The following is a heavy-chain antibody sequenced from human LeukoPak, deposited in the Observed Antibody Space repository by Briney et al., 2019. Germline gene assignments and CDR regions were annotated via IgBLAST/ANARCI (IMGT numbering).Heavy chain of an antibody. CDR2: IYTSGST. CDR3: ARELSLDGSGTSGGWFDP. J-gene: IGHJ5*02. CDR1: GGSISSYY. Sequence: SETLSLTCTVSGGSISSYYWSWIRQPAGKGLEWIGRIYTSGSTNYNPSLKSRVTMSVDTSKNQFSLKLSSVTAADTAVYYCARELSLDGSGTSGGWFDPWSQGTLVTVSS. V-gene: IGHV4-4*07. D-gene: IGHD3-10*01.